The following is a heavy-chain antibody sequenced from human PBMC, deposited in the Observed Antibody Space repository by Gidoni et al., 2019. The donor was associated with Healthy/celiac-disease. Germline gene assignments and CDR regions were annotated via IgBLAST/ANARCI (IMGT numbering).Heavy chain of an antibody. V-gene: IGHV4-4*02. D-gene: IGHD2-2*01. Sequence: QVQLQESGPGLVKPSGTLSLTCAVSGGSISSSNWWRWVRQPPGKGLEWIGEIYHSGSTNYNPSLKSRVTISVDKSKNQFSLKLSSVTAADTAVYYCARAVGYCSSTSCYGALGYYGMDVWGQGTTVTVSS. CDR2: IYHSGST. CDR1: GGSISSSNW. J-gene: IGHJ6*02. CDR3: ARAVGYCSSTSCYGALGYYGMDV.